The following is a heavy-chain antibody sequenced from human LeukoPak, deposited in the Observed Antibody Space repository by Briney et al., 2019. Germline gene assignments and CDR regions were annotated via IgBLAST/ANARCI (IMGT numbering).Heavy chain of an antibody. Sequence: PSETLSLTCTVSGGSISSYYWSWIRQPPGKGLEWIGYIYYSGSTNYNPSLKSRVTISVDTSKNQFSLKLSSVTAADTAVYYCARGPDRSGYYPPLNYYFDYWGQGSLVTVSS. CDR1: GGSISSYY. CDR3: ARGPDRSGYYPPLNYYFDY. V-gene: IGHV4-59*01. J-gene: IGHJ4*02. D-gene: IGHD3-22*01. CDR2: IYYSGST.